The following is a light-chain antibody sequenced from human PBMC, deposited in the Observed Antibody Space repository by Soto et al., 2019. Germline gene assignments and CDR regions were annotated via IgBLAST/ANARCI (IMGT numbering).Light chain of an antibody. Sequence: QSALTQPPSASGTPGQRVTVSCSGSSSNIASNTVNWYQQLPGTAPKLLIYGNNNRPSGVPARFSGSKSGTSASLAIAGLQAEDEGDYYCQSYDSSLSGYVFGTGTKVTVL. CDR2: GNN. CDR1: SSNIASNT. V-gene: IGLV1-40*01. J-gene: IGLJ1*01. CDR3: QSYDSSLSGYV.